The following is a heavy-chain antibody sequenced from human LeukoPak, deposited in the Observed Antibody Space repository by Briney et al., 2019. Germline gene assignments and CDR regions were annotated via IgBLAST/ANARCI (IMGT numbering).Heavy chain of an antibody. Sequence: GASVKVSCKASGYAFRSYGLSWVRQAPGQGLEWLGWISGYNGDTRYEQNFQGRVTLIIDTSTTTAYMELRSLRSDDTAVYYGARVGMGIGWYLELWGRGTLVTVSS. CDR2: ISGYNGDT. CDR1: GYAFRSYG. D-gene: IGHD2-21*01. V-gene: IGHV1-18*01. CDR3: ARVGMGIGWYLEL. J-gene: IGHJ2*01.